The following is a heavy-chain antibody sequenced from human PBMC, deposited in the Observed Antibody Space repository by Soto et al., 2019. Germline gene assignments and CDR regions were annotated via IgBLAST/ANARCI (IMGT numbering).Heavy chain of an antibody. CDR1: GFTFSSYG. J-gene: IGHJ6*02. Sequence: GGSLRLSCAASGFTFSSYGMHWVRQAPGKGLEWVAVISYDGSNKYYADSVKGRFTISRDNSKNTLYLQMNSLRAEDTAVYYCAKIGHYDFWRSSGMDVRGQGTTVTVSS. V-gene: IGHV3-30*18. D-gene: IGHD3-3*01. CDR3: AKIGHYDFWRSSGMDV. CDR2: ISYDGSNK.